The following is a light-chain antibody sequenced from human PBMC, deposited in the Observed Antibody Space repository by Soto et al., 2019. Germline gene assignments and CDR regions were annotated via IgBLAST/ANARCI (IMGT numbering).Light chain of an antibody. CDR3: AQRIWPWT. Sequence: EIVLTQSPATLSLSPGERATLSCRASQSVSSQLACHQHKPGQAPKLLIYDASNRATGIPDRFSGSGSGTDFTRTISSLEPEDFAVYYCAQRIWPWTVGQGAQVDIK. V-gene: IGKV3-11*01. J-gene: IGKJ1*01. CDR1: QSVSSQ. CDR2: DAS.